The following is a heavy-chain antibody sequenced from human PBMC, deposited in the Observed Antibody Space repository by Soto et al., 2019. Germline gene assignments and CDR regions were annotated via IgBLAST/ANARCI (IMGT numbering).Heavy chain of an antibody. CDR3: TRVVVGSSGEFDY. D-gene: IGHD3-10*01. CDR1: GFTLRSYW. J-gene: IGHJ4*02. Sequence: EVQLVESGGDLVQPGGSLRLSCVASGFTLRSYWMHWVRQAPGKGLVWVSRISSDGSSTSYADSVKGRFTISRDNAKNTLYLQMNSLRAEDTAVYYCTRVVVGSSGEFDYWGQGTLVSVSS. CDR2: ISSDGSST. V-gene: IGHV3-74*01.